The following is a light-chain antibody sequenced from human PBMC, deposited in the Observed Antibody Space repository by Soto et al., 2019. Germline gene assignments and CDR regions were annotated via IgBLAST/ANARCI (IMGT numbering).Light chain of an antibody. CDR1: QSVSSY. CDR2: DAS. J-gene: IGKJ4*01. Sequence: EIVLTQSPATLSLSPGEGATLSCRASQSVSSYLAWDQQKAGQAPRLLIYDASKRATGIPASFSGSGSGTEFTLTIRSLEPEDYAAYFCQQRRDWPSTFGGGTKVQIK. CDR3: QQRRDWPST. V-gene: IGKV3-11*01.